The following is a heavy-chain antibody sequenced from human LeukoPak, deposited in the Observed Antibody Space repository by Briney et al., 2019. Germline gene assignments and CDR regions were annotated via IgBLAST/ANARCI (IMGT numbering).Heavy chain of an antibody. CDR1: GYTFTTFA. CDR2: INTNTGNP. V-gene: IGHV7-4-1*02. CDR3: AREAVSYFDY. Sequence: GASVQVSCKASGYTFTTFAMNWVRQAPGQGLEWMGWINTNTGNPTYAQGFTGRFVFSLDTSVSTAYLQISSLKAEDTAVYYCAREAVSYFDYWGQGTLVTVSS. D-gene: IGHD5/OR15-5a*01. J-gene: IGHJ4*02.